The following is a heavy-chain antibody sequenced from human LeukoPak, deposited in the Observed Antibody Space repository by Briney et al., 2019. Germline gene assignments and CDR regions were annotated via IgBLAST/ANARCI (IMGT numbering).Heavy chain of an antibody. J-gene: IGHJ4*02. CDR3: ARDGYSGSDAL. D-gene: IGHD5-12*01. CDR2: INPNSGGT. V-gene: IGHV1-2*02. CDR1: GYTFTDYY. Sequence: APVKVSCKASGYTFTDYYMHWVRQAPGQGLEWMGWINPNSGGTNYAQKFYARVTMTRDTSISTAYMELSRLRSDDTAVFYCARDGYSGSDALWGQGTLVTVSS.